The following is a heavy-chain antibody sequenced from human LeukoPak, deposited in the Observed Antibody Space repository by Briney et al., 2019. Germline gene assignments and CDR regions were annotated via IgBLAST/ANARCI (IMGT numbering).Heavy chain of an antibody. V-gene: IGHV4-39*07. CDR3: SSCYVGNDAFDI. J-gene: IGHJ3*02. D-gene: IGHD2-2*01. CDR1: GGSISSSSYY. Sequence: TSETLSLTCTVSGGSISSSSYYWGWIRQPPGKGLEWIGSIYTSGSTNYNPSLKSRVTISVDTSKNQFSLKLSSVTAADTAVYYCSSCYVGNDAFDIWGQGTMVTVSS. CDR2: IYTSGST.